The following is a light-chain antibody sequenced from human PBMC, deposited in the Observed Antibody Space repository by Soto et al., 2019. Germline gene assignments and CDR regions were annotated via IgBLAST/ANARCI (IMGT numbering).Light chain of an antibody. CDR1: SGHNSYA. Sequence: QLVLTQPPSASASLGASVKLTCTLSSGHNSYAIAWHQQQPEKGPRYLMKLNSDGSHSKGDGIPDRFSGSSSGAERYLTSSSLQSEDEADYCCQTWSTDIRVFGGGTKLTVL. CDR2: LNSDGSH. CDR3: QTWSTDIRV. V-gene: IGLV4-69*01. J-gene: IGLJ3*02.